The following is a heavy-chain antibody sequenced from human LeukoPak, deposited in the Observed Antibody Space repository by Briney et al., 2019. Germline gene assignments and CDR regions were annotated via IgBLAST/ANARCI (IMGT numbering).Heavy chain of an antibody. J-gene: IGHJ6*02. V-gene: IGHV3-30-3*01. CDR3: ARDPLITMVRGVKGMDV. Sequence: PGGSLRLSCAASGFTFGSYAMHWVRQAPGKGLEWVAVISYDGSNKYYADSVKGRFTISRDNSKNTLYLQMNSLRAEDTAVYYCARDPLITMVRGVKGMDVWGQGTTVTVSS. CDR1: GFTFGSYA. D-gene: IGHD3-10*01. CDR2: ISYDGSNK.